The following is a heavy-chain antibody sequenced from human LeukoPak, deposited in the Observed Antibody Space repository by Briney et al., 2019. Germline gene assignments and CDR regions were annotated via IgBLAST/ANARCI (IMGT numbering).Heavy chain of an antibody. Sequence: GGSLRLSCAASGFTVSSNYMSWVRQAPGKGLEWVSVIYSGGSTYYADSVKGRFTTSRDNSKNTLYLQMNSLRAEDTAVYYCAKGSSSGRPYYFDYWGQGALVTVSS. V-gene: IGHV3-53*01. CDR2: IYSGGST. CDR1: GFTVSSNY. D-gene: IGHD6-19*01. J-gene: IGHJ4*02. CDR3: AKGSSSGRPYYFDY.